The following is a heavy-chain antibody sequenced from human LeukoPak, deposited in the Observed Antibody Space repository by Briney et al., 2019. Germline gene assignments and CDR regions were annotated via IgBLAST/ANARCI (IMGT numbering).Heavy chain of an antibody. J-gene: IGHJ5*02. V-gene: IGHV4-61*02. CDR3: ARAAYYCSSTSCYSWFDP. CDR1: GGSISSGGYY. D-gene: IGHD2-2*02. Sequence: SETLSLTCTVSGGSISSGGYYWSWIRQHPGKGLEWIGRIYTSGSTNYNPSLKSRVTMSVDTSKNQFSLKLSSVTAADTAVYYCARAAYYCSSTSCYSWFDPWGQGTLVTVSS. CDR2: IYTSGST.